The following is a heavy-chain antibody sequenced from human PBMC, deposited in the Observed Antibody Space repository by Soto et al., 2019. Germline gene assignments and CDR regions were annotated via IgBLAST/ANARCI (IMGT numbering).Heavy chain of an antibody. V-gene: IGHV3-21*01. Sequence: GGALRLSCAASGFTFSRYCMNWGRQAPGKGLEWVSSISSSSSYIYYADSVKGRFTISRDNAKNSLYLQMNSLRAEDTAVYYCARDSSSSMKGPGAFDIWGQGTIVTVSS. D-gene: IGHD6-6*01. J-gene: IGHJ3*02. CDR3: ARDSSSSMKGPGAFDI. CDR1: GFTFSRYC. CDR2: ISSSSSYI.